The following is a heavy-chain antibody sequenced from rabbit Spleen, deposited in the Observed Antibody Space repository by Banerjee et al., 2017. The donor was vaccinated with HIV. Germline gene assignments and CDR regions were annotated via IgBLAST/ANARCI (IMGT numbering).Heavy chain of an antibody. V-gene: IGHV1S47*01. CDR1: GFDFSNYG. Sequence: QEQLVESGGGLVTLGGSLKLSCKASGFDFSNYGVSWVRQTPGKGLEWIGYIEPIFGNTYYANWVNGRFTISIHNAQNTLYLQLSSLTAADTATYFCARDGAGGSYFALWGPGTLVTVS. CDR3: ARDGAGGSYFAL. D-gene: IGHD8-1*01. J-gene: IGHJ4*01. CDR2: IEPIFGNT.